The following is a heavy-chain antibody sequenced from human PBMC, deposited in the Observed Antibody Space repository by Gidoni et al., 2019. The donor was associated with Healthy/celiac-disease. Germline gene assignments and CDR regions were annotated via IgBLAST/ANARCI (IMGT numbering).Heavy chain of an antibody. CDR1: GYTFTSYG. V-gene: IGHV1-18*01. J-gene: IGHJ5*02. CDR3: ARELPVLVQLERRGWFDP. CDR2: ISAYNGNT. Sequence: QVQLVQSGAEVKKPGASVKVSCKVSGYTFTSYGISWVRQAPGQGLEWMGWISAYNGNTNYAQKLQGRVTMTTDTSTSTAYMELRSLRSDDTAVYYCARELPVLVQLERRGWFDPWGQGTLVTVSS. D-gene: IGHD1-1*01.